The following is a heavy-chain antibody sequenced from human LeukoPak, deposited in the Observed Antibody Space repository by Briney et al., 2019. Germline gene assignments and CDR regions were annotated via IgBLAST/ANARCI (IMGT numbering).Heavy chain of an antibody. CDR1: GFTFSSYS. D-gene: IGHD3-10*01. J-gene: IGHJ4*02. Sequence: GVLRLSCAASGFTFSSYSMNWVRQAPGKGLEWVSYISSSSSTIYCADSVKGRFTISRDNAKNSLYLQMNSLRAEDTAVYYCATAPRGRGPYWGQETLVTVSS. V-gene: IGHV3-48*04. CDR3: ATAPRGRGPY. CDR2: ISSSSSTI.